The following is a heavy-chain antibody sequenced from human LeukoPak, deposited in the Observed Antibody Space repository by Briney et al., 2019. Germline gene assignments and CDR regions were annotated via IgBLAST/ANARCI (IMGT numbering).Heavy chain of an antibody. CDR2: ISSSSSYI. CDR1: GFTFSSYI. Sequence: GGSLRLSCAASGFTFSSYIMNWVRQAPGKGPEWVSYISSSSSYIYYADSVKGRFTISRDNAKNSLYLQMNRLGAEDTALYYCAKDLRVHWGQGTLVTVSS. D-gene: IGHD3-10*01. J-gene: IGHJ4*02. CDR3: AKDLRVH. V-gene: IGHV3-21*04.